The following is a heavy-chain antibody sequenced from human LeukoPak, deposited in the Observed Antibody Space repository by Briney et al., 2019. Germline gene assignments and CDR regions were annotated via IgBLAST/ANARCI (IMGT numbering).Heavy chain of an antibody. D-gene: IGHD3-3*01. Sequence: PGGSLRLSCAASGFTFGSYAMSWVRQAPGKGLEWVSAISGSGGSTYYADSVKGRFTISRDNSKNTLYLQMNSLRAEDTAVYYCAKDQRPLFWSGYQGGSDYWGQGTLVTVSS. CDR3: AKDQRPLFWSGYQGGSDY. CDR1: GFTFGSYA. J-gene: IGHJ4*02. V-gene: IGHV3-23*01. CDR2: ISGSGGST.